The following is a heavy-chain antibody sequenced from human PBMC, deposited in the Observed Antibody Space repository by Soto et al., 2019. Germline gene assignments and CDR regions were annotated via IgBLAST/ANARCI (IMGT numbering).Heavy chain of an antibody. CDR3: TRFCTRFCTNTAWHPCFGMDV. CDR1: GYTFSYFW. V-gene: IGHV5-10-1*01. D-gene: IGHD3-9*01. Sequence: PGECPRIPCRISGYTFSYFWITWVRQMPGKGLDWRSTRYLRYSYSNYSISFQGHVTISADKSIGCAYMHWTPLEASETAIYYCTRFCTRFCTNTAWHPCFGMDVWGQGTTVTVSS. J-gene: IGHJ6*02. CDR2: RYLRYSYS.